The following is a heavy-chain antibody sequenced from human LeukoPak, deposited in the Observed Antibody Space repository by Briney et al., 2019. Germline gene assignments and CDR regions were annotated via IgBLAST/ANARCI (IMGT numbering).Heavy chain of an antibody. J-gene: IGHJ6*02. V-gene: IGHV4-61*01. D-gene: IGHD2-15*01. Sequence: SETLSLTCTVSGGSVSSGSYYWSWVRQPPGKGLEWIGYIYYSGSTNYNPSLKSRVTISVDTSKNQFSLKLSSVTAADTAVYYCARDSPYCSGGSCYYYYGMDVWGQGTMVTVSS. CDR3: ARDSPYCSGGSCYYYYGMDV. CDR1: GGSVSSGSYY. CDR2: IYYSGST.